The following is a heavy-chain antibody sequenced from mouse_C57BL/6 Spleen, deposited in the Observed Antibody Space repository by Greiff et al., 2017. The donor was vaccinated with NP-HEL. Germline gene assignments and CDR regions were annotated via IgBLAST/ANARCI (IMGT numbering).Heavy chain of an antibody. CDR2: ILPGSGST. CDR3: ARSEGVYYGNYVAMDY. Sequence: VQLQQSGAELMKPGASVKLSCKATGYTFTGYWIEWVKQRPGHGLEWIGEILPGSGSTNYNEKFKGKATFTADTSSNTAYMQLSSLTTEDSAIYYCARSEGVYYGNYVAMDYWGQGTSVTVSS. CDR1: GYTFTGYW. D-gene: IGHD2-1*01. J-gene: IGHJ4*01. V-gene: IGHV1-9*01.